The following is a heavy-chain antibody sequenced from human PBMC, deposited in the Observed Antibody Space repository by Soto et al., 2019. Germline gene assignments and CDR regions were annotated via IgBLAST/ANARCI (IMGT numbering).Heavy chain of an antibody. J-gene: IGHJ4*02. CDR3: ARDRGYCSGSRCLSYFDY. CDR1: GGSMRSYY. Sequence: QVQLQESGPGLVKPSETLSLTCTVSGGSMRSYYWSWIRQPPGKGLEWIGFIHDSGSTNYNPSLKSRVTISVDTSTHQFSLNLSSVTAADTAVYYCARDRGYCSGSRCLSYFDYWGQGTLVTVSS. V-gene: IGHV4-59*01. D-gene: IGHD2-15*01. CDR2: IHDSGST.